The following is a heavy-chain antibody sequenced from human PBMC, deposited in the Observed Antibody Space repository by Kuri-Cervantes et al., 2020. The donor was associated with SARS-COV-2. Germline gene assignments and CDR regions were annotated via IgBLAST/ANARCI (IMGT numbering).Heavy chain of an antibody. CDR3: ARASTSCYRFSLCGYFQH. CDR1: GGCFSSYA. CDR2: IIPILGIA. Sequence: VPYLASGGCFSSYAINWGRQAPGQGVEGMGRIIPILGIANYAQKFQGRVTITADKSTSTAYMELSSLRSEDTAVYYCARASTSCYRFSLCGYFQHWGQGTLVTVSS. V-gene: IGHV1-69*04. J-gene: IGHJ1*01. D-gene: IGHD2-2*01.